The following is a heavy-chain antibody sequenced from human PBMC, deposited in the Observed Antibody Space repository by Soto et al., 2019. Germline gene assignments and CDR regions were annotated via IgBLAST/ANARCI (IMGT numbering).Heavy chain of an antibody. D-gene: IGHD4-4*01. Sequence: QVQLVQSGAEVKKPGASVKVSYKASGYTFTNYGISWVRQAPGQGLEWMGWISAYNGDTNYAQKVQGRVTMTTDTPASTAYMELRSLRSDDTAIYYCARASLGTETTAWRDPWGQGTLVTFSS. CDR3: ARASLGTETTAWRDP. CDR2: ISAYNGDT. CDR1: GYTFTNYG. J-gene: IGHJ5*02. V-gene: IGHV1-18*04.